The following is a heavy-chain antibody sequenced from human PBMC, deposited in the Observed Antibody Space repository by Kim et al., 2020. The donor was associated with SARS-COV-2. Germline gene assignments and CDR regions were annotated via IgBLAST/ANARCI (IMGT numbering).Heavy chain of an antibody. Sequence: GGSLRLSCAASGFTFDDYAMHWVRQAPGKGLEWVSGISWNSGSIGYADSVKGRFTISRDNAKNSLYLQMNSLRAEDTALYYCAKDTEYSYGGGGMDVWGQGTTVTVSS. V-gene: IGHV3-9*01. D-gene: IGHD5-18*01. CDR3: AKDTEYSYGGGGMDV. CDR1: GFTFDDYA. CDR2: ISWNSGSI. J-gene: IGHJ6*02.